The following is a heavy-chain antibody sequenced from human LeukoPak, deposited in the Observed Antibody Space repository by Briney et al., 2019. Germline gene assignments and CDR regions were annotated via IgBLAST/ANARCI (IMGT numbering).Heavy chain of an antibody. CDR1: GFTFSSDW. CDR3: TTVFSF. J-gene: IGHJ4*02. CDR2: INNDGSGT. Sequence: PGGSLRLSCAASGFTFSSDWMHWVRQAPGKGLVWVSRINNDGSGTSYTDSVKGRFTISRDNAKKTVYLQMNSLRAEGTAVYYCTTVFSFWGQGTLVTVSS. V-gene: IGHV3-74*01.